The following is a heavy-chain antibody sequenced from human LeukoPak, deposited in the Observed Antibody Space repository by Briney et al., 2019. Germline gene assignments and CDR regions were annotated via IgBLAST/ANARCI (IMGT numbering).Heavy chain of an antibody. Sequence: GASVKVSCKASGYTFTSYAISWVRQAPGQGLEWMGWISGYNGNTKYAQKVQGRVTMTTDTSTSKAYMELRSLRSDDTAVYYCARGYSYGSDYYYGMDVWGQGTTVTVSS. D-gene: IGHD5-18*01. CDR2: ISGYNGNT. V-gene: IGHV1-18*01. CDR1: GYTFTSYA. CDR3: ARGYSYGSDYYYGMDV. J-gene: IGHJ6*02.